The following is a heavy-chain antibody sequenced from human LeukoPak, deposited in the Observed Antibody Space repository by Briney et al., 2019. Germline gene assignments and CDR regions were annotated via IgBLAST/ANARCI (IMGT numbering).Heavy chain of an antibody. CDR2: MYHSGRT. Sequence: PSETLSLTCIVSGYSITSAYYWGWIRQPPGKGLEWIGSMYHSGRTNYNPSLKSRVTISTDTSKNEFSLKVCSVTAADTAVYYCARDLPDSSASWGYWGRGTLVSVSS. D-gene: IGHD6-6*01. J-gene: IGHJ4*02. CDR3: ARDLPDSSASWGY. V-gene: IGHV4-38-2*02. CDR1: GYSITSAYY.